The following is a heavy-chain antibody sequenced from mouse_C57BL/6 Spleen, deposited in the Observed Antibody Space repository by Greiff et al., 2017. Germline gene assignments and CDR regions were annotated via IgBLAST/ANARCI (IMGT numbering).Heavy chain of an antibody. J-gene: IGHJ2*01. Sequence: QVQLQQPGAELVKPGASVQLSCKASGYTFTSYWMHWVKQRPGRGLEWIGRIDPNSGGTKYNEKFKSKATLTVDKPSSTAYMQLSSLTSEDSAVYYCARGFITTVEEDFDYWGQGTTLTVSS. CDR3: ARGFITTVEEDFDY. CDR2: IDPNSGGT. V-gene: IGHV1-72*01. D-gene: IGHD1-1*01. CDR1: GYTFTSYW.